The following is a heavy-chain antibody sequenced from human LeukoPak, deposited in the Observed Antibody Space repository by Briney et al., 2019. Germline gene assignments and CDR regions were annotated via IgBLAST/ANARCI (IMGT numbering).Heavy chain of an antibody. D-gene: IGHD3-16*01. V-gene: IGHV4-39*07. J-gene: IGHJ4*02. CDR2: IYYSGIT. CDR3: ARDPIGGIDY. CDR1: GGSISSSSYY. Sequence: SETLSLTCTVSGGSISSSSYYWDWIRQPPGKGLEWIGSIYYSGITYYNPSLKSRVTISIDTSMNKFSLKLSSVTAADTAVYYCARDPIGGIDYWGQGTLVTVSS.